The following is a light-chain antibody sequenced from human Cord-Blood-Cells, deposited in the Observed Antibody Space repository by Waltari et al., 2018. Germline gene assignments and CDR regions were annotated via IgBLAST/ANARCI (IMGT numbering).Light chain of an antibody. J-gene: IGKJ4*01. CDR3: QQYGSSPLP. CDR2: GAS. CDR1: QSVSSSY. Sequence: EIVLTQSPGTLSLSPGERATLSCRASQSVSSSYLAWYQQKPGQAPRLLIYGASSRATGIPERFSGSGSGTDFTLTISRLEPEDFAVYYCQQYGSSPLPVGGGTKVEIK. V-gene: IGKV3-20*01.